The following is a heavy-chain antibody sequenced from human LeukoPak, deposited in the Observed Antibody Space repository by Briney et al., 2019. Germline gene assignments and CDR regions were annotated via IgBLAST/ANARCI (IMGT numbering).Heavy chain of an antibody. V-gene: IGHV4-59*08. CDR3: ARRSSSGERDY. D-gene: IGHD6-19*01. CDR2: IYYSGST. CDR1: GDSISNYY. Sequence: SETLSLTCTVSGDSISNYYWSWIRQSPGKGLEWIGYIYYSGSTNYNPSLKSRVTISVDTSKNQFSLKLSSVTAADTAVYYCARRSSSGERDYWGQGTLVTVSS. J-gene: IGHJ4*02.